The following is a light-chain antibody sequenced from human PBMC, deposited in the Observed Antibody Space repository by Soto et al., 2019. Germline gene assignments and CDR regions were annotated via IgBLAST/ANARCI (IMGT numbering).Light chain of an antibody. V-gene: IGLV1-44*01. J-gene: IGLJ3*02. CDR1: SSNIGSNT. Sequence: QPVLTQPPSASGTPGQRVTISCSGSSSNIGSNTINWYQQLPGTAPKVLIFSNSNRPSGVPGRFSGSKSGTSASLAISGLQSEDEADYYCAGWDDTLNGWVFGGGTQLTVL. CDR2: SNS. CDR3: AGWDDTLNGWV.